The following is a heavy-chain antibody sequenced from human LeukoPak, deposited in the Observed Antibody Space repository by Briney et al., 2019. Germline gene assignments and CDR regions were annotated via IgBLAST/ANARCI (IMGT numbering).Heavy chain of an antibody. CDR3: ATGGILAVGGRDY. D-gene: IGHD2-8*02. CDR1: GNSLTEMS. J-gene: IGHJ4*02. CDR2: FDPENGET. V-gene: IGHV1-24*01. Sequence: ASVKVSCKVSGNSLTEMSMHWVRQAPGKGLEWMGGFDPENGETLYAQKFQGRVTVTEDTSTDTAYMELNSLRSEDTAVYYCATGGILAVGGRDYWGQGTLVTVSS.